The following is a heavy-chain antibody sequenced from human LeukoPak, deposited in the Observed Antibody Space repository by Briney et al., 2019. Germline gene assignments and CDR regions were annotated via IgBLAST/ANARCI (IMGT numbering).Heavy chain of an antibody. CDR1: GGTFSSYA. J-gene: IGHJ4*02. Sequence: ASVKVSCKASGGTFSSYAISWVRQAPGQGLEWMGRIIPIFGTANYAQKFQGRVTITTDESTSTAYMELSSLRSEDAAVYYCARDYDFWSGYYFDYWGQGTLVTVSS. V-gene: IGHV1-69*05. CDR3: ARDYDFWSGYYFDY. CDR2: IIPIFGTA. D-gene: IGHD3-3*01.